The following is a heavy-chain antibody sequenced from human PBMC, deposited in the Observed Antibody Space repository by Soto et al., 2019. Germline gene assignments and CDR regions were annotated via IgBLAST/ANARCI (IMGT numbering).Heavy chain of an antibody. Sequence: QVQLQQWGAGLLKPSETLSLTCAVYGGSFSGYYWSWIRQPPGKGLEWIGEINHSGSTNYNPSLKSRVTKSVDTSKNQFSLKLSSVTAADTAVYYCARPHKGYSSSWYYFDYWGQGTLVTVSS. CDR2: INHSGST. D-gene: IGHD6-13*01. J-gene: IGHJ4*02. CDR3: ARPHKGYSSSWYYFDY. V-gene: IGHV4-34*01. CDR1: GGSFSGYY.